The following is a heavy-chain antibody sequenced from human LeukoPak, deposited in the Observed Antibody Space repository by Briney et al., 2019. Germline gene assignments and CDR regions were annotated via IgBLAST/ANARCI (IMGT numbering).Heavy chain of an antibody. J-gene: IGHJ5*02. D-gene: IGHD2-2*01. CDR2: IYYSGST. V-gene: IGHV4-39*01. Sequence: SETLSLTCTVSGGSISSSSYYWGWIRQPPGKGLEWIGSIYYSGSTYYNPSLRSRVTISVDTSKNQFSLKLSSVTAADTAVYYCARRGIVVVPASSFDPWGQGTLVTVSS. CDR1: GGSISSSSYY. CDR3: ARRGIVVVPASSFDP.